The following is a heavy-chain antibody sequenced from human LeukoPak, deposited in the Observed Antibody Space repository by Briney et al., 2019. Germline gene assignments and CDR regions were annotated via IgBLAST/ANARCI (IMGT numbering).Heavy chain of an antibody. CDR3: AKGDHYYDSSGYHLLDY. Sequence: GGSLRLSCAASGFTFSSYAMSWVRQAPGKGLEWVSAISGSGGSTYYADSVKARFTISRDNSKNTLYLQMNSLRAEDTAVYYCAKGDHYYDSSGYHLLDYWGQGTLVTVSS. V-gene: IGHV3-23*01. D-gene: IGHD3-22*01. CDR1: GFTFSSYA. CDR2: ISGSGGST. J-gene: IGHJ4*02.